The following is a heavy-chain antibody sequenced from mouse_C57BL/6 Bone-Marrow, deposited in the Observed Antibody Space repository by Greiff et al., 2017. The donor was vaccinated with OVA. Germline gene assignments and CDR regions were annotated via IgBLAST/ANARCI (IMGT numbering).Heavy chain of an antibody. V-gene: IGHV1-15*01. Sequence: LVESGAELVRPGASVTLSCKASGYTFTDYEMHRVKQTPVHGLEWIGAIDPETGGTAYNQKFKGKAILTADTSASTAYMELRSLTSEDSAVYYCTRGYRNYYAMDYWGQGTSATVSA. CDR1: GYTFTDYE. D-gene: IGHD2-5*01. CDR2: IDPETGGT. J-gene: IGHJ4*01. CDR3: TRGYRNYYAMDY.